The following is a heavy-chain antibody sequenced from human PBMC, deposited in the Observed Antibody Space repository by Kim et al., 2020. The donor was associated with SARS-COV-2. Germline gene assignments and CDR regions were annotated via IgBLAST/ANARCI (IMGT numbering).Heavy chain of an antibody. D-gene: IGHD6-13*01. Sequence: PSLKSRSTISVETSKNQFSLKLSSVTAADTAVYYCARDQIAAAGNDAFDIWGQGTMVTVSS. CDR3: ARDQIAAAGNDAFDI. J-gene: IGHJ3*02. V-gene: IGHV4-39*07.